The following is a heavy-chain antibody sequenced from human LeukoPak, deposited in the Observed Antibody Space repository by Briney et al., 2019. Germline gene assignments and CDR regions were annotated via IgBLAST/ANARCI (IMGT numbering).Heavy chain of an antibody. Sequence: ASVKVSCKASGYTFTSYDINWVRQATGQRLEWMGWMNPNSDNTSYGPKFQGRVTMTRNISISTAYMELSRLISEDTAVYYCASALAYCGGDCYFGYWGQGTLVTVSS. V-gene: IGHV1-8*01. CDR3: ASALAYCGGDCYFGY. J-gene: IGHJ4*02. D-gene: IGHD2-21*02. CDR2: MNPNSDNT. CDR1: GYTFTSYD.